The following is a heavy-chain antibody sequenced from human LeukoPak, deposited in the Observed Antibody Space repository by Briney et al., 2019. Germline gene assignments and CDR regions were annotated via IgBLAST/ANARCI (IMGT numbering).Heavy chain of an antibody. D-gene: IGHD6-6*01. V-gene: IGHV3-23*01. J-gene: IGHJ3*02. Sequence: QPGGSLRLSCAASGFTFSSYAMSLVRQAPGKGLEWVSAISGSGGSTYYADSVKGRFTISRENSTNTLYLQMNSLRAEDTAVYYCAKKVGQLDAFDIWGQGTMVTVSS. CDR2: ISGSGGST. CDR1: GFTFSSYA. CDR3: AKKVGQLDAFDI.